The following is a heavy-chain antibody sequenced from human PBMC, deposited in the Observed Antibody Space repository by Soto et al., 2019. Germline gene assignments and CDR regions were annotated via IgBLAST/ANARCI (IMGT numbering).Heavy chain of an antibody. CDR3: AHIYYYDSSGYYTTDAFDI. Sequence: QITLKESGPTLVKPTQTLTLTCTFSGFSLSTSGVGVGWIRQPPGKALEWLALIYWDDDKRYSPSLKSRLTITKDTSKNQVVLTMTNMDAVDTATYYGAHIYYYDSSGYYTTDAFDIWGQGTMVTVSS. J-gene: IGHJ3*02. D-gene: IGHD3-22*01. CDR2: IYWDDDK. V-gene: IGHV2-5*02. CDR1: GFSLSTSGVG.